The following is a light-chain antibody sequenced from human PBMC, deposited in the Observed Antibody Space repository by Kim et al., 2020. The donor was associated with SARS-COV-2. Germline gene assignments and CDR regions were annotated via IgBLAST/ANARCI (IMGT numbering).Light chain of an antibody. CDR2: AAS. V-gene: IGKV1-27*01. CDR1: QGIINY. CDR3: QNYNDAPLT. J-gene: IGKJ4*01. Sequence: ASLRYRVTITCRASQGIINYLAWYQQTPGKVPKFLIYAASTSLSGVPTRFSGSGYGTDFSLTISSLQPEDVATYYCQNYNDAPLTFGGGTKVDFK.